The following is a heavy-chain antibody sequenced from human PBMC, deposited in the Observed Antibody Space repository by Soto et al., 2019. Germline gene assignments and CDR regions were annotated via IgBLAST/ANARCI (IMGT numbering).Heavy chain of an antibody. Sequence: GSLRISCAASGFTINRNDMYWVRQAPGKGLEWVAVMSFDGNHQHYADSVKGRFTISRDNSKNTLSLEMNSLRRDDTAVYYCASCERFPRVGVDYYALDVWGQGTTVTVSS. D-gene: IGHD3-3*01. V-gene: IGHV3-30*03. J-gene: IGHJ6*02. CDR1: GFTINRND. CDR3: ASCERFPRVGVDYYALDV. CDR2: MSFDGNHQ.